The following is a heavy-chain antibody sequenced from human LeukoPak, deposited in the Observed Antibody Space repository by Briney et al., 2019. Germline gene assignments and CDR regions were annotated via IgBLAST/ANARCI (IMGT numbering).Heavy chain of an antibody. J-gene: IGHJ4*02. CDR1: GFTFSSYG. CDR3: AKGESITYYYDSSGYG. D-gene: IGHD3-22*01. V-gene: IGHV3-30*18. Sequence: GRSLRLSCAASGFTFSSYGMHWVRQAPGKGLEWVAVISYDGSNKYYADSVKGRFTISRDNSKNTLYLQMNSLKPEDTAVYYCAKGESITYYYDSSGYGWGQGTLVTVSS. CDR2: ISYDGSNK.